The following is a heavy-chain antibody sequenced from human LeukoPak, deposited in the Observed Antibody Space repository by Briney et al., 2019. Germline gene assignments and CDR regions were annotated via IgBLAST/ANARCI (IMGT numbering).Heavy chain of an antibody. CDR1: GVTFSEYS. Sequence: GGSLRLSCAASGVTFSEYSMNWVRQAPGKGLEWVSYISRSISPIFYAASEKCRFTLSRDNAKNSLYLQMDSLRAEDPAVYYCASRVGALEYWGQGTLVTVSS. V-gene: IGHV3-48*01. D-gene: IGHD1-26*01. J-gene: IGHJ4*02. CDR3: ASRVGALEY. CDR2: ISRSISPI.